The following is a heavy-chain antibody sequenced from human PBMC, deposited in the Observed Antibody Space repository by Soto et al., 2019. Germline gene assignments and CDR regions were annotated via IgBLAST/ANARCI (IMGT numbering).Heavy chain of an antibody. J-gene: IGHJ5*02. CDR3: ATSNWFDP. CDR1: GGSISSGDYY. Sequence: SETLSLTCTVSGGSISSGDYYWSWIRQPPGKDLEWIGYIYYSGSTYYNPSLKSRVTMSVDTSKNQFSLKLSSVTAADTAVYYCATSNWFDPWGQGTLVTVSS. D-gene: IGHD2-2*01. CDR2: IYYSGST. V-gene: IGHV4-30-4*01.